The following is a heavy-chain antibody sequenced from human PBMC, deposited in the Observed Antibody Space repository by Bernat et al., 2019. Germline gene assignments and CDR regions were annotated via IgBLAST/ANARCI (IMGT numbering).Heavy chain of an antibody. CDR3: GGYGANSV. V-gene: IGHV3-66*01. J-gene: IGHJ4*02. D-gene: IGHD2-8*01. Sequence: EVQVVESGGGLVQPGGSLRLSCAATGFTVNRNHVKWVRQAPGKGLECVSVILDIGVTYYADSVKGRFTISRDNSKNTVNLEMNSLRAEDTAIYYCGGYGANSVWGQGTLVTVSS. CDR2: ILDIGVT. CDR1: GFTVNRNH.